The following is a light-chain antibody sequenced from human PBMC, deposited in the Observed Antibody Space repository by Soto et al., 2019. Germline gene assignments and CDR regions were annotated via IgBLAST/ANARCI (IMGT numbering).Light chain of an antibody. J-gene: IGLJ1*01. CDR1: SSDVGAYNY. Sequence: QSALTQPASVSGSPGPSITISCTGTSSDVGAYNYVSWFQQYPGKAPKLMIYDVSNRPSGVSNRFSGSKSGNTASLTISGLQAEDEADYYCCSYTSSSTYVFGTGTKLTVL. CDR2: DVS. V-gene: IGLV2-14*01. CDR3: CSYTSSSTYV.